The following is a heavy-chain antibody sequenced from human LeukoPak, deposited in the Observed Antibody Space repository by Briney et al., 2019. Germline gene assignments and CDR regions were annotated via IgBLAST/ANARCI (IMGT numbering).Heavy chain of an antibody. CDR1: GFTFSSYA. J-gene: IGHJ4*02. D-gene: IGHD3-9*01. CDR2: ISGSGGST. CDR3: AKPVLRYFDWAPFDY. Sequence: PGGSLRLSCSASGFTFSSYAINWVRQAPGKGLEWVSAISGSGGSTYYADSVRGRFTISRDNPKNTLYLQMNSLRAEDTAVYYCAKPVLRYFDWAPFDYWGQGTLVTVSS. V-gene: IGHV3-23*01.